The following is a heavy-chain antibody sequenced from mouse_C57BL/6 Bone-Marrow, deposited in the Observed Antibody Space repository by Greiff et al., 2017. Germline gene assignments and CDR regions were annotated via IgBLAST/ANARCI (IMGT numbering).Heavy chain of an antibody. CDR2: IYPGDGDT. CDR1: GYAFSSSW. V-gene: IGHV1-82*01. Sequence: VQLQQSGPELVKPGASVKISCKASGYAFSSSWMNWVKQRPGKGLEWIGRIYPGDGDTNYNGKFKGKATLTADKSSSTAYMQLSSLTSEDSAVYFCASTVVASHWGQGTTLTVSS. CDR3: ASTVVASH. D-gene: IGHD1-1*01. J-gene: IGHJ2*01.